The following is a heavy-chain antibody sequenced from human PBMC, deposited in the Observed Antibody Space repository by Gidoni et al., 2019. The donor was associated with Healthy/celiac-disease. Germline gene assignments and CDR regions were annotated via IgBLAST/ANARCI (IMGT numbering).Heavy chain of an antibody. J-gene: IGHJ4*02. CDR3: ARDHLRGKGAGLGIDY. D-gene: IGHD1-26*01. CDR1: GGSISSSNW. Sequence: QVQLQESGPGLVKPSGPLSLTCAVSGGSISSSNWWSWVRQPPGKVLEWMGEIDHSGSTNYNPALKSRVIISVDKSKNQFSLKLSSVTAADTAVYYCARDHLRGKGAGLGIDYWGQGTLVTVSS. V-gene: IGHV4-4*02. CDR2: IDHSGST.